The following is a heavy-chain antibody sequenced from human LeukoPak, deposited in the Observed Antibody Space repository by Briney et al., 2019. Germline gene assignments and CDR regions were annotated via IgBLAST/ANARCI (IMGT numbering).Heavy chain of an antibody. CDR2: IYYSGST. D-gene: IGHD4-23*01. CDR3: ASGYGGDPFDY. Sequence: SETLSLTCTVSGGSISSYCWSWIRQPPGKGLEWIGYIYYSGSTNYSPSLKSRVTISVDTSKNQISLKLSSVTAADTAVYYCASGYGGDPFDYWGQGTLVTVSS. V-gene: IGHV4-59*01. CDR1: GGSISSYC. J-gene: IGHJ4*02.